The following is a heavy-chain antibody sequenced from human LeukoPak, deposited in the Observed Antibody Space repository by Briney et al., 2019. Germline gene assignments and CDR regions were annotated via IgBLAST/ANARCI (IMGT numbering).Heavy chain of an antibody. J-gene: IGHJ6*03. CDR2: IYSGGST. D-gene: IGHD3-22*01. Sequence: GGSLRLSCAASGFTVSSNYMSWVRQAPGKGLEWVSVIYSGGSTYYADSVQGRFTISRDNSKNTLYLRKNSLRAEDTAVYYCASTIRGSSGYYYAPSYYYYMDVWGKGTTVTVSS. CDR3: ASTIRGSSGYYYAPSYYYYMDV. V-gene: IGHV3-53*05. CDR1: GFTVSSNY.